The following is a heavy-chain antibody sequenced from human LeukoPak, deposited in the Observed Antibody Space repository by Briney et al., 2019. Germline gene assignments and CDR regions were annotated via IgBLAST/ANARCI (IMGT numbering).Heavy chain of an antibody. J-gene: IGHJ4*02. V-gene: IGHV4-59*01. CDR1: GGSISSYY. CDR2: IYYSGST. Sequence: SETLSLTCTVSGGSISSYYWSWIRQPPGKGLEWIGYIYYSGSTNYNPSLKSRVTISVDTSKNQFSLKLSPVTAADTAVYYCARAPMVRGVINFFFDYWGQGTLVTVSS. D-gene: IGHD3-10*01. CDR3: ARAPMVRGVINFFFDY.